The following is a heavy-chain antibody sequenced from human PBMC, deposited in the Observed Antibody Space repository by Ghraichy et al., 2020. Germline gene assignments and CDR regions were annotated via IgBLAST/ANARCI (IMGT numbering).Heavy chain of an antibody. J-gene: IGHJ6*02. V-gene: IGHV1-18*01. CDR2: ISAYNGNT. CDR3: AREYYYDSSGYRYYYYGMDV. Sequence: ASVKVSCKASGYTFTSYGISWVRQAPGQGLEWMGWISAYNGNTNYAQKLQGRVTMTTDTSTSTAYMELRSLRSDDTAVYYCAREYYYDSSGYRYYYYGMDVWGQGTTVTVSS. D-gene: IGHD3-22*01. CDR1: GYTFTSYG.